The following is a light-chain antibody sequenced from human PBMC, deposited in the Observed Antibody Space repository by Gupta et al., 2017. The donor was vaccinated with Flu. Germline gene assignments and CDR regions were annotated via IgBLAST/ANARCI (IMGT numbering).Light chain of an antibody. Sequence: VTFPFSCSNTSIDIYAVDWYHQHPGTAPKLIIYDYNQLTAGLPGLFSGSYAGTTATLAISGLQAVEEADYYCALCDYSLSGHYVFGGGTKVTVL. CDR2: DYN. J-gene: IGLJ1*01. CDR3: ALCDYSLSGHYV. V-gene: IGLV1-44*01. CDR1: NTSIDIYA.